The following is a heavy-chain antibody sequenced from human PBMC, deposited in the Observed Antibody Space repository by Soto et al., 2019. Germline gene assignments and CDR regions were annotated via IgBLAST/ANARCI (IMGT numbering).Heavy chain of an antibody. V-gene: IGHV3-21*06. CDR1: GFTFRSYS. CDR3: ARDLLEGYGHARQPDY. D-gene: IGHD5-18*01. Sequence: GGSLRLSCVASGFTFRSYSMSWVGQSPGQGLEWVSSITSSSTYIYYTRSVEGRFTISRDDAKNSLHLQMNSLRAEDTAVYYCARDLLEGYGHARQPDYWGQGTLVTVSS. CDR2: ITSSSTYI. J-gene: IGHJ4*02.